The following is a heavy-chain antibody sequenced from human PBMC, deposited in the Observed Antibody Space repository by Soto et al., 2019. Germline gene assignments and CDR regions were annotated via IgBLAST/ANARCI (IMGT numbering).Heavy chain of an antibody. CDR3: ARDRVEWELLHDDFDY. Sequence: GASVKVSCKASGYTFTSYGISWVRQAPGQGLEWMGWISAYNGNTNYAQKLQGRVTMTTDTSTSTAYMELRSLRSDDTAVYYCARDRVEWELLHDDFDYFGQGPLVTVSS. CDR2: ISAYNGNT. CDR1: GYTFTSYG. V-gene: IGHV1-18*01. J-gene: IGHJ4*02. D-gene: IGHD1-26*01.